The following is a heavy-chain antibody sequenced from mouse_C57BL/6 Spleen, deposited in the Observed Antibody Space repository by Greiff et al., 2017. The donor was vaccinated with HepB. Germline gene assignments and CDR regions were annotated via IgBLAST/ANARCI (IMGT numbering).Heavy chain of an antibody. D-gene: IGHD1-1*01. J-gene: IGHJ2*01. V-gene: IGHV1-82*01. CDR2: IYPGDGDT. CDR1: GYAFSSSW. Sequence: QVHVKQSGPELVKPGASVKISCKASGYAFSSSWMNWVKQRPGKGLEWIGRIYPGDGDTNYNGKFKGKATLTADKSSSTAYMQLSSLTSEDSAVYFCALITTVVATGDYWGQGTTLTVSS. CDR3: ALITTVVATGDY.